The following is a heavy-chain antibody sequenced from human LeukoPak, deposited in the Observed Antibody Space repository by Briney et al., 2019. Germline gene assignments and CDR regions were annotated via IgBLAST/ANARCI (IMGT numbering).Heavy chain of an antibody. CDR3: AKGGHSGSGGVFDY. J-gene: IGHJ4*02. CDR1: GFTFSSNA. Sequence: PGGSLRLSCAASGFTFSSNAMNWVRQAPGKGLEWVSGISGSGANTYYTDSVKGRLTISRDNAKNTLYLQMNSLRADDTAVYYCAKGGHSGSGGVFDYWGQGTLVTVSS. CDR2: ISGSGANT. D-gene: IGHD5-12*01. V-gene: IGHV3-23*01.